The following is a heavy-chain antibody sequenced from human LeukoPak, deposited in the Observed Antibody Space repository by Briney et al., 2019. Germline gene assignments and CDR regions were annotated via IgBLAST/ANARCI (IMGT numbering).Heavy chain of an antibody. CDR1: GGSFSGYY. CDR3: ARHDRLLGPYGY. D-gene: IGHD2-21*01. J-gene: IGHJ4*02. Sequence: PSETLSLTCAVYGGSFSGYYWSWIRQPPGKGLEWIGEINHSGSTNYNPSLKSRVTISVDTSKNQFSLKLSSVTAADTAVYYCARHDRLLGPYGYWGQGTLVTVSS. V-gene: IGHV4-34*01. CDR2: INHSGST.